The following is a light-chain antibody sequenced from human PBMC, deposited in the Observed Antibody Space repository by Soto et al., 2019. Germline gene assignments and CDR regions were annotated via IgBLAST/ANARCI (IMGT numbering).Light chain of an antibody. Sequence: ENVLTQSPGTLSLSQGERATLSCRASQSVSSSYLTWYQQKPGQAPRLLIYGASSRATDIPDRFSGSGSGTDFTLTISRLEPEDFAVYYCQQYDSSPVTFGQGTKLEIK. J-gene: IGKJ2*01. CDR3: QQYDSSPVT. CDR1: QSVSSSY. V-gene: IGKV3-20*01. CDR2: GAS.